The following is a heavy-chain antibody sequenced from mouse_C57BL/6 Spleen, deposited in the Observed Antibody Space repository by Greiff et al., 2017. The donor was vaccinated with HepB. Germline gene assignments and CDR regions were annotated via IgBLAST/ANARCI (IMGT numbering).Heavy chain of an antibody. CDR1: GFTFSDYG. CDR3: ARPYDYDPAY. J-gene: IGHJ3*01. D-gene: IGHD2-4*01. CDR2: ISSGSSTI. Sequence: VKLQESGGGLVKPGGSLKLSCAASGFTFSDYGMHWVRQAPEKGLEWVAYISSGSSTIYYADTVKGRFTISRDNAKNTLFLQMTSLRSEDTAMYYCARPYDYDPAYWGQGTLVTVSA. V-gene: IGHV5-17*01.